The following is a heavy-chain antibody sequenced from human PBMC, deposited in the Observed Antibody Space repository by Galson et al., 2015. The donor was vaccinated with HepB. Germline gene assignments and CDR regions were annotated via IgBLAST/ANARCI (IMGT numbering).Heavy chain of an antibody. D-gene: IGHD4-11*01. CDR3: ARYYGNYGACDC. Sequence: SLRLSCAASGNTFSSHGMHWVRQAPGKGLEWVAIIWYDGSKDYYADSVKGRFAVSRDNFTNILYLQMNSLRAEDTAVYYCARYYGNYGACDCWGQGTLFTVSS. CDR1: GNTFSSHG. J-gene: IGHJ4*02. CDR2: IWYDGSKD. V-gene: IGHV3-33*04.